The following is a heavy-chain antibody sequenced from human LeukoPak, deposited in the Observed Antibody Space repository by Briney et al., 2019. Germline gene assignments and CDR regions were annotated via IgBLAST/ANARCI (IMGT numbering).Heavy chain of an antibody. V-gene: IGHV3-30-3*01. CDR3: AKAHCSPTSCSRIDY. J-gene: IGHJ4*02. CDR2: ISFDASRK. CDR1: GFTFNSHE. D-gene: IGHD2-2*01. Sequence: GRSLRLSCAASGFTFNSHEMHWVRQAPGKGLEWVAFISFDASRKYYADSVKGRFTISRDNSKNTVYLQMSGLRAEDTALYYCAKAHCSPTSCSRIDYWGQGTLVTVSS.